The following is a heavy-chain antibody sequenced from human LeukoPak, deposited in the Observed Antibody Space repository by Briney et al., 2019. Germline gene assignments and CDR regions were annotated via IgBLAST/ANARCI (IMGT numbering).Heavy chain of an antibody. Sequence: ASVKVSCKASGYTFTSYYMHWVRQAPGQGLEWMGIINPSGGSTSYAQKFQGRVTLTRDTSTSTVYMELSSLRSEDTAVYYCAREGEDYDSSGYLGYWGQGTLVTVSS. CDR3: AREGEDYDSSGYLGY. J-gene: IGHJ4*02. D-gene: IGHD3-22*01. CDR2: INPSGGST. CDR1: GYTFTSYY. V-gene: IGHV1-46*01.